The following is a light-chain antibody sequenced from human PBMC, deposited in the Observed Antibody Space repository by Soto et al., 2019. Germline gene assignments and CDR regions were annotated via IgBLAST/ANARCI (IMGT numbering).Light chain of an antibody. V-gene: IGKV1-9*01. CDR3: QQLNSFPVT. J-gene: IGKJ5*01. CDR2: SAS. Sequence: DIQLTQSPSFLSASVGDRVTITCRASQGVSTFLAWYQQKAGKPPKLLIYSASTLQSGVPSRFSGSGSGTEFTLTISTLEPEDFAIYYCQQLNSFPVTFGQGTRLEIK. CDR1: QGVSTF.